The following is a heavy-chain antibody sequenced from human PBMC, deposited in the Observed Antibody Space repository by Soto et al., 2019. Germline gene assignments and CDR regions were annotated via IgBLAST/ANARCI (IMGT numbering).Heavy chain of an antibody. Sequence: GSLRLSCAASGFTFSSYGMHWVRQAPGKGLEWVAAISSDGSNKDHVDSMKGRFTISRDNSKNTLYLQMNSLRTEDTAVYFCAKVRRDGYNNVYYYYGMDVWGQGTTVTVSS. CDR2: ISSDGSNK. J-gene: IGHJ6*02. V-gene: IGHV3-30*18. CDR1: GFTFSSYG. D-gene: IGHD5-12*01. CDR3: AKVRRDGYNNVYYYYGMDV.